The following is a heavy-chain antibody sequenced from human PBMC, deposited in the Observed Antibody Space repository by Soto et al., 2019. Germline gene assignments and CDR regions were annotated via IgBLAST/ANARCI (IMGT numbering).Heavy chain of an antibody. Sequence: EVQLVESGGGLVQPGWSLRLSCAASGFTFSDHYMDWVRQAPGKGLEWVGRTRNKANSYTTKYAAAVKGRITISRYDSKNSLYLQMNSVKSEDTAVDYCARDRRPGWYFDLWGRGTLVTVSS. J-gene: IGHJ2*01. CDR3: ARDRRPGWYFDL. D-gene: IGHD3-10*01. CDR1: GFTFSDHY. CDR2: TRNKANSYTT. V-gene: IGHV3-72*01.